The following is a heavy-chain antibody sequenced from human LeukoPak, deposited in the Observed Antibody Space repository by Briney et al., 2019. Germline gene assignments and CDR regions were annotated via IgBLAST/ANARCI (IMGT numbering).Heavy chain of an antibody. CDR2: IYYSGST. Sequence: SETLSLTCTVSGGSISSYYWSWIRQPPGKGLEWIGYIYYSGSTNYNPSLKSLVTISVDTSKNQFSLKLSSVTAADTAVYYCARGGLLVRINWFDPWGQGTLVTVSS. V-gene: IGHV4-59*01. J-gene: IGHJ5*02. CDR3: ARGGLLVRINWFDP. D-gene: IGHD6-13*01. CDR1: GGSISSYY.